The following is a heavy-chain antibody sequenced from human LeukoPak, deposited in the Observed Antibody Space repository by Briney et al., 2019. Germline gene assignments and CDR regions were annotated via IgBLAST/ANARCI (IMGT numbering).Heavy chain of an antibody. CDR1: GGSISRYW. V-gene: IGHV4-4*07. Sequence: SETLSLTCTVSGGSISRYWWGWIRQPAGKGLEWFGHIYSSGFTNYNPSLKSRVTMSVDTSKNQFSLNLSSVTAADTAVYYCARGGSSGRTGDYWGQGTLVTVTS. CDR2: IYSSGFT. CDR3: ARGGSSGRTGDY. D-gene: IGHD1-1*01. J-gene: IGHJ4*02.